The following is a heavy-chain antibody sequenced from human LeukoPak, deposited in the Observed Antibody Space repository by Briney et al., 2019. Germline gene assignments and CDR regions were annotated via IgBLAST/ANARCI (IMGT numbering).Heavy chain of an antibody. V-gene: IGHV4-34*01. Sequence: SETLSLTCGVHGVSFSDYYWGWIRQSPGKGLEWIGEIYHTGDTHYNPSLKSRVTISIDTSKNQFSLNVTSLTAADTSVYYCARGRRRIDYDPRGRSLVHVYFDNWGQGSLVTVSS. CDR1: GVSFSDYY. CDR3: ARGRRRIDYDPRGRSLVHVYFDN. CDR2: IYHTGDT. D-gene: IGHD3-16*01. J-gene: IGHJ4*02.